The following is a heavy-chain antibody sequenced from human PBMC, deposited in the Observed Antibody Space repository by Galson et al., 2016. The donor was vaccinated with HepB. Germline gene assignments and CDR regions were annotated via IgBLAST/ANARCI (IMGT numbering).Heavy chain of an antibody. CDR1: GLTFSNYA. CDR2: ISGDTTTT. CDR3: AKGGGSTWYISPHFVDP. V-gene: IGHV3-23*01. D-gene: IGHD6-13*01. J-gene: IGHJ5*02. Sequence: SLRLSCAASGLTFSNYAMTWVRQAPGKGLEWVSSISGDTTTTYYADSVKGRFTISRDNSKNPFYLQINSLRAEDTASYYCAKGGGSTWYISPHFVDPWGQGTLVTVSS.